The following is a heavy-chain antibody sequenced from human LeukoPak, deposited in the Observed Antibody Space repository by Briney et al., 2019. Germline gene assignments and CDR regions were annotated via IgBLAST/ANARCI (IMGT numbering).Heavy chain of an antibody. J-gene: IGHJ5*02. CDR2: INPNSGGT. CDR1: GYTFTGYY. CDR3: ASAYRNYGSGSYYNGFDP. D-gene: IGHD3-10*01. V-gene: IGHV1-2*06. Sequence: GASVKVSCKASGYTFTGYYMHWVRQAPRQGLEWMGRINPNSGGTNYAQKFQGRVTMTRDTSISTAYMELSRLRSDDTAVYYCASAYRNYGSGSYYNGFDPWGPGTLVTVSS.